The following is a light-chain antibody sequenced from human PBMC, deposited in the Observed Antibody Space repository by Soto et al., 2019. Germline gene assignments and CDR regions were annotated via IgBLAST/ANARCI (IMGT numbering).Light chain of an antibody. J-gene: IGKJ4*01. CDR3: QQYDNWPLP. V-gene: IGKV3-15*01. CDR1: QSVSSN. CDR2: NPS. Sequence: IVMPQSPATLSVSPGERATLSCRASQSVSSNLAWYQQKPGQAPKLLIYNPSTRATGIPARFSGSGSGTEFTLTISSLQSEDFAIYYCQQYDNWPLPFGGGTRWIS.